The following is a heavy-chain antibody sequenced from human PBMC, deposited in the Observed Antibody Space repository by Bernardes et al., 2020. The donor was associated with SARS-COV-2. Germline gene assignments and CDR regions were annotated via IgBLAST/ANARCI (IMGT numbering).Heavy chain of an antibody. CDR1: GLTFSSYA. Sequence: GGSLRLSCAASGLTFSSYAMSWVRQAPGKGLEWVSAISGSGGSTYYADSVKDRFIISRDNAKYMLYLQMNSLRGEDTAVYDCATAGNYRLDSWGQGTLVTVSA. CDR2: ISGSGGST. D-gene: IGHD1-7*01. J-gene: IGHJ5*01. CDR3: ATAGNYRLDS. V-gene: IGHV3-23*01.